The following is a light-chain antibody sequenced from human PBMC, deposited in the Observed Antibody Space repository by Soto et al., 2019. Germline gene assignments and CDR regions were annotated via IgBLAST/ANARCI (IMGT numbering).Light chain of an antibody. CDR1: QSISSW. CDR3: HQYKSYSFST. J-gene: IGKJ2*02. CDR2: DAS. V-gene: IGKV1-5*01. Sequence: DIPMTQSPSTLSASVGDRVTITCRASQSISSWLAWYQQKPGKAPKLLIYDASSLESGVPSRFSGSGSGTEFPLTISSLQPDDFATYYCHQYKSYSFSTFGQGTKLEIK.